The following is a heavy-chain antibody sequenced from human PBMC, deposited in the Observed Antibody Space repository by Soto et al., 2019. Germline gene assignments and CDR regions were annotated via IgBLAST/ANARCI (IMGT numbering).Heavy chain of an antibody. D-gene: IGHD4-17*01. CDR3: VREAGDYDWYFDL. J-gene: IGHJ2*01. V-gene: IGHV1-18*01. CDR1: GYTFSSRG. Sequence: QAQLVQSGPEVNEPGASVKVSCKASGYTFSSRGIYWVRQAPGQGLEWMGWISPHNAKTHYAQSLQGRVTLTTDTSTSTAYMDLRSLRSDDTAVYYCVREAGDYDWYFDLWGRGTPVTVSS. CDR2: ISPHNAKT.